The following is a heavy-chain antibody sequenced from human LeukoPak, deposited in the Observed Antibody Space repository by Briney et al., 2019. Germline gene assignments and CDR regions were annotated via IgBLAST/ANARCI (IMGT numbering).Heavy chain of an antibody. CDR3: AGDQAADYDILTGYFDY. J-gene: IGHJ4*02. D-gene: IGHD3-9*01. CDR1: GDSASSNSAA. V-gene: IGHV6-1*01. Sequence: SQTLSLTCAIAGDSASSNSAAWNWIRQSPSRGLEWLGRTYYRFRWYTDYAVSVKSRIIINPDTSNNQFSLQLNSVTPEDTALYCCAGDQAADYDILTGYFDYWGQGTLVTVSS. CDR2: TYYRFRWYT.